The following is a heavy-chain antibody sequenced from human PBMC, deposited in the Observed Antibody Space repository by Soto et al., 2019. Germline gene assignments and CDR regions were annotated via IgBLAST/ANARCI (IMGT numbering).Heavy chain of an antibody. Sequence: LRLSCAASGFTFSSYGMHWVRQAPGKGLEWVAVISYDGSNKYYADSVKGRFTISRDNSKNTLYLQMNSLRAEDTAVYYCAKPSGGSYPESRVFDSWGQGTRVTVSS. V-gene: IGHV3-30*18. CDR1: GFTFSSYG. CDR2: ISYDGSNK. CDR3: AKPSGGSYPESRVFDS. J-gene: IGHJ4*02. D-gene: IGHD1-26*01.